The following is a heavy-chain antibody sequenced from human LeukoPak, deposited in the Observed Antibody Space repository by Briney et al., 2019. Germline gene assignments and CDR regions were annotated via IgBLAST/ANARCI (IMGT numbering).Heavy chain of an antibody. Sequence: ASVKVSRKTSGYTFTSYYMHWVRQAPGQGLEWMGVINPTGSSTNYAEKFQGRVTMTRDTSTSTAYMELSSLRSEDTAVYYCAVDPYYYDSGWFDFWGQGTLVIVSS. V-gene: IGHV1-46*01. CDR1: GYTFTSYY. CDR3: AVDPYYYDSGWFDF. J-gene: IGHJ5*01. D-gene: IGHD3-22*01. CDR2: INPTGSST.